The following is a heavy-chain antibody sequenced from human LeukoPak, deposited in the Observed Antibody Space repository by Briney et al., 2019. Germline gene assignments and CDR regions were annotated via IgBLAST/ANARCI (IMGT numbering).Heavy chain of an antibody. D-gene: IGHD3-3*01. V-gene: IGHV3-33*01. CDR3: ARDSSYYDFWNGYYSYYFDY. Sequence: PGRSLRLSCAASGFTFSSYGMHWVRQAPGKGLEWVAVIWYDGSNKYYADSVKGRFTISRDNSKNTLYLQMNSLRAEDTAVYYCARDSSYYDFWNGYYSYYFDYWGQGTLVTVSS. J-gene: IGHJ4*02. CDR2: IWYDGSNK. CDR1: GFTFSSYG.